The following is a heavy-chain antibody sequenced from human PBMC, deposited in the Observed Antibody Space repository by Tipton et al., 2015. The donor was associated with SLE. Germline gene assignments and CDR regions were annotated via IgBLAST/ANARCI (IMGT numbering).Heavy chain of an antibody. CDR3: ARDHPVAGPFDY. CDR2: IADTGSP. J-gene: IGHJ4*02. V-gene: IGHV4-34*01. Sequence: TLSLTCAVYGGSFSGYHWTWIRQPPGQGLEWIGEIADTGSPNYNPSLKSRVTISLDTSKNQFSLTLSSVTAADTAVYYCARDHPVAGPFDYWGQGTLVTVSS. CDR1: GGSFSGYH. D-gene: IGHD6-19*01.